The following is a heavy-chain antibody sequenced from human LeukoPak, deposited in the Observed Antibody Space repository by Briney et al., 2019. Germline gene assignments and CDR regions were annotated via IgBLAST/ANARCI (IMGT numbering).Heavy chain of an antibody. D-gene: IGHD3-10*01. CDR1: GFTFSSYS. V-gene: IGHV3-23*01. Sequence: GGSLRLSCAASGFTFSSYSMNWVRQAPGKGLEWISVISGSGVSTYWADSVKGRFTISRDNSKNTLYLQMNSLRDEDTAVYYCAKDPMVRGVIISNYFDYWGQGTLVTVSS. CDR3: AKDPMVRGVIISNYFDY. J-gene: IGHJ4*02. CDR2: ISGSGVST.